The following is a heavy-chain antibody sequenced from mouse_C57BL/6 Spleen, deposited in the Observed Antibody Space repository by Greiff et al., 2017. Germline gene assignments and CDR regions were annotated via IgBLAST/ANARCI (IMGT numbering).Heavy chain of an antibody. CDR1: GYTFTSYW. J-gene: IGHJ3*01. CDR2: IDPSDSYT. Sequence: QVQLKQPGAELVMPGASVKLSCKASGYTFTSYWMHWVKQRPGQGLEWIGEIDPSDSYTNYNQKFKGKSTLTVDKSSSTAYMQLSSLTSEDSAVYYCARGGAYYSFAYWGQGTLVTVSA. V-gene: IGHV1-69*01. CDR3: ARGGAYYSFAY. D-gene: IGHD1-1*01.